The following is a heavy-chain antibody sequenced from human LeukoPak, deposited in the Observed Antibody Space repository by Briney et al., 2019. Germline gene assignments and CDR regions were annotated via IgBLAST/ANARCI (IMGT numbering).Heavy chain of an antibody. CDR3: ARSNWGGRGANFDY. CDR2: ISAYNGNT. V-gene: IGHV1-18*01. J-gene: IGHJ4*02. CDR1: GYTFTSYG. Sequence: GASVKVSCKASGYTFTSYGISWVRQAPGQGLEWMGWISAYNGNTNYAQKFQGRVTITRDTSASTAYMELSSLRSEDTAVYYCARSNWGGRGANFDYWGQGTLVTVSS. D-gene: IGHD2-21*01.